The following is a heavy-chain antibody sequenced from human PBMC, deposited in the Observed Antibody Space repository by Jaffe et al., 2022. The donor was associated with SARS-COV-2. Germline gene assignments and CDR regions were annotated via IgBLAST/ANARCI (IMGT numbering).Heavy chain of an antibody. CDR2: INAGNGNT. Sequence: QVQLVQSGAEVKKPGASVKVSCKASGYTFADYALHWVRQAPGQRLEWMGWINAGNGNTKYSQKFQGRVTISRDTSASTAHMELSSLRSEDTAVYYCARCGLVHYYDSSGYYYFGDYWGQGTLVTVSS. CDR1: GYTFADYA. D-gene: IGHD3-22*01. V-gene: IGHV1-3*01. J-gene: IGHJ4*02. CDR3: ARCGLVHYYDSSGYYYFGDY.